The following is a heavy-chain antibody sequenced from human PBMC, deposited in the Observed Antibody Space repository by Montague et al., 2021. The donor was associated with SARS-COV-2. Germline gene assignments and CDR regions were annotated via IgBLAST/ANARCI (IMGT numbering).Heavy chain of an antibody. CDR2: FDHSGDT. Sequence: SETLSLTCAVYGGSFSGYYWSWIRLPPGKGLEWIGNFDHSGDTKYNPSLKSRATISVDTSKNQFALRLHSVTAADTAVYYCAREFRIELWQTNWYFGLWGRGTLVTVSS. D-gene: IGHD3-16*01. CDR3: AREFRIELWQTNWYFGL. V-gene: IGHV4-34*01. CDR1: GGSFSGYY. J-gene: IGHJ2*01.